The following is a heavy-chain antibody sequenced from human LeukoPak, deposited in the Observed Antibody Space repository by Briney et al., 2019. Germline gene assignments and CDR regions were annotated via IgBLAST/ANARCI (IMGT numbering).Heavy chain of an antibody. J-gene: IGHJ4*02. CDR2: INSDGSST. CDR1: GFTFRSYW. D-gene: IGHD1-1*01. V-gene: IGHV3-74*01. Sequence: GGSLRLSCAASGFTFRSYWMHWVRQAPGKGLVWVSRINSDGSSTIYADSVKGRFTISRDNAKNTVYLQMNSLRAEDTAVYYCARATTGSGDYWGQGTLVTVSS. CDR3: ARATTGSGDY.